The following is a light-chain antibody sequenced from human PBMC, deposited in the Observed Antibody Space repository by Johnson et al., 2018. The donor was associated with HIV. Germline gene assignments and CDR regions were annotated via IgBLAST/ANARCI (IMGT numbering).Light chain of an antibody. J-gene: IGLJ1*01. CDR2: DNN. Sequence: QSVFTQPPSVSAAPGQKVTISCSGSSSNIGNNYVSWYQQFPGTAPKLLIYDNNKRPSGIPDRFSGSKSGTSATLGITGLQTGDEADYYCGTWDSSLSAYVFGTGTKVTVL. CDR3: GTWDSSLSAYV. CDR1: SSNIGNNY. V-gene: IGLV1-51*01.